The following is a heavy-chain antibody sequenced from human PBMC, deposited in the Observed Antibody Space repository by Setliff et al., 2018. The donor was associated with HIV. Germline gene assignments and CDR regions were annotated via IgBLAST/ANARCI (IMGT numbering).Heavy chain of an antibody. CDR2: IFYSGST. D-gene: IGHD2-15*01. Sequence: PSETLSLTCSVSGDSITSGSSYWVWIRQPPGKGLEYIGNIFYSGSTYYSPSLKSRVTISVDTSKNQFSLKLSSVTAADTAVYYCARASGYCSGGSCTTFDAFDIWGQGTMVTVS. CDR1: GDSITSGSSY. J-gene: IGHJ3*02. V-gene: IGHV4-39*01. CDR3: ARASGYCSGGSCTTFDAFDI.